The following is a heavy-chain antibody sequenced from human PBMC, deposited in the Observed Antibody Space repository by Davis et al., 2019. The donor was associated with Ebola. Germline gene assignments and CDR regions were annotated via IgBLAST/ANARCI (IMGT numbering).Heavy chain of an antibody. Sequence: ASVKVSRKASGGTFSSYAISWVRQAPGQGLEWMGWINPYSGNTNYAQKLQGRVTMTTDTSTSTAYMDLRSLRSDDTAVYYCARDSGRLTSPVGFFSVNWGQGTLVTVSS. V-gene: IGHV1-18*01. CDR1: GGTFSSYA. CDR3: ARDSGRLTSPVGFFSVN. D-gene: IGHD5/OR15-5a*01. CDR2: INPYSGNT. J-gene: IGHJ4*02.